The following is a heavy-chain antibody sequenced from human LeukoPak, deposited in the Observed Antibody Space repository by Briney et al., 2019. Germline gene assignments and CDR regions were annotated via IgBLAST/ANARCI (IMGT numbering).Heavy chain of an antibody. CDR2: ISGSGGST. CDR1: GFTFSSYA. CDR3: ARRFENSGFDYAFDY. D-gene: IGHD5-12*01. V-gene: IGHV3-23*01. Sequence: GGSLRLSCAASGFTFSSYAMSWVRQAPGKGLEWVSAISGSGGSTYYADSVKGRFTISRDNAKNSLYLQMNSLRDDDTAVYYCARRFENSGFDYAFDYWGQGTLVTVSS. J-gene: IGHJ4*02.